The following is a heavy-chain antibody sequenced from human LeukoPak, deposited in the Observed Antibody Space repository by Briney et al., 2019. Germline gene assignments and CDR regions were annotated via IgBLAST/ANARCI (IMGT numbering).Heavy chain of an antibody. J-gene: IGHJ4*02. V-gene: IGHV4-39*01. CDR2: IYYSGST. Sequence: PSETLSLTCTVSGGSISSSSYSWGWIRQPPGKGLEWIGSIYYSGSTYYNPSLKSRVTISVDTSKNQFSLKLSSVTAADTAVYYCARLRYNWNYANFDYWGQGTLVTVSS. D-gene: IGHD1-7*01. CDR1: GGSISSSSYS. CDR3: ARLRYNWNYANFDY.